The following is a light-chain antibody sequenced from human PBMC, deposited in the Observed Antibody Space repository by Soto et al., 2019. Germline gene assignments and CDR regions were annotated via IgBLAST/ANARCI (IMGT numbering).Light chain of an antibody. J-gene: IGLJ2*01. CDR2: RNN. CDR3: AAWDDSLSCRV. Sequence: QSVLTQPPSASGTPGQRVTISCSGSSSNIGSNYVYWYQQLPGTAPKLLIYRNNQRPSGVPDRFSGTKYGTSASLAISGLRSEDEADYYCAAWDDSLSCRVFGGGTKLTVL. V-gene: IGLV1-47*01. CDR1: SSNIGSNY.